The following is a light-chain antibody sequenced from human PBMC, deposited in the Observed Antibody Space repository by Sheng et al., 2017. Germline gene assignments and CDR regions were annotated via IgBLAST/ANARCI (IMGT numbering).Light chain of an antibody. CDR3: QQSYNTVAVS. Sequence: DIQMTQSPSSLSASVGDRVTISCRASQSINIYVNWYRQKPGKAPQLLVYLASTLQSGVPSRFSGRGSGTDFTLTINNIQPEDFATYYCQQSYNTVAVSFGGGTKVEI. V-gene: IGKV1-39*01. CDR2: LAS. CDR1: QSINIY. J-gene: IGKJ4*01.